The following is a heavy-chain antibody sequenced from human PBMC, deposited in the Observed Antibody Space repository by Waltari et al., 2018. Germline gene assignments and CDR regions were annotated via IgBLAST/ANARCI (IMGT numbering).Heavy chain of an antibody. CDR2: IYFTGST. CDR3: ARGIWQQLAHFDS. V-gene: IGHV4-39*01. Sequence: QLHLQLSGPGLVKPSETLSLTCAVSGTSVTTTNYFWGWISQPLGKGLEWIGRIYFTGSTDYNPSLKSRVTISIDTSTNQFSLNLRSVTAADTAVYYCARGIWQQLAHFDSWGQGTLVTVSS. CDR1: GTSVTTTNYF. J-gene: IGHJ4*02. D-gene: IGHD6-13*01.